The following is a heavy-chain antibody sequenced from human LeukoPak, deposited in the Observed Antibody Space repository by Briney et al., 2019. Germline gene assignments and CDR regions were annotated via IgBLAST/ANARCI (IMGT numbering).Heavy chain of an antibody. Sequence: GGSLRLSCAASGFTFSSYWMSWVRQAPGKGLEWVANIKEDGSEKYYVDSVKGRFTISRDNAKNSLYLQMNSLRPEDTAMYFCARGSLLRGPDYWGQGALVTVSS. J-gene: IGHJ4*02. D-gene: IGHD3-10*01. CDR2: IKEDGSEK. CDR3: ARGSLLRGPDY. V-gene: IGHV3-7*01. CDR1: GFTFSSYW.